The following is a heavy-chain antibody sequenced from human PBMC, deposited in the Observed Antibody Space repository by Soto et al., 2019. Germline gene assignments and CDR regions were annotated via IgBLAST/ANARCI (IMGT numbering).Heavy chain of an antibody. CDR1: GFTFDDYA. CDR3: AKPIRPYCSSTSCYIFDY. D-gene: IGHD2-2*02. CDR2: ISWNSGSI. V-gene: IGHV3-9*01. J-gene: IGHJ4*02. Sequence: PGGSLRLSCAASGFTFDDYAMHWVRQAPGKGLEWVSGISWNSGSIGYADSVKGRFTISRDNAKNSLYLQMNSLRAEDTALYYCAKPIRPYCSSTSCYIFDYWGQGTLVTVS.